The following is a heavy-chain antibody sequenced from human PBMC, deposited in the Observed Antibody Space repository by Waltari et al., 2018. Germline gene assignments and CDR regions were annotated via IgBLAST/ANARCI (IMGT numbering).Heavy chain of an antibody. V-gene: IGHV4-34*01. J-gene: IGHJ4*01. Sequence: QVQLHQWGAGQLKPSETLSLTCAVSGESFLGYFWSWVRQSPGQGLEWLGSIHYIGSTNYNPTLESRLSLSVDTTKKQFSLKLTSVTAADAALYFCARYGEVPASYFFDHWGQGTLVTVSS. D-gene: IGHD2-21*01. CDR2: IHYIGST. CDR3: ARYGEVPASYFFDH. CDR1: GESFLGYF.